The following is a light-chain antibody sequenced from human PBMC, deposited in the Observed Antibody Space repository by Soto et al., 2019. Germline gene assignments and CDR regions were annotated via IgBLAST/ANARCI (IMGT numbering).Light chain of an antibody. CDR2: EGG. Sequence: QSALTQPASVSGSPGQSITISCTGTSSDIGDYDYVSWYQHLPGKAPKLMIYEGGKRPSGVSNRFSGSKSGNTASLTISGLQAEDEADYYCCSFALRSTLIFGGGTKLTVL. CDR3: CSFALRSTLI. CDR1: SSDIGDYDY. V-gene: IGLV2-23*01. J-gene: IGLJ2*01.